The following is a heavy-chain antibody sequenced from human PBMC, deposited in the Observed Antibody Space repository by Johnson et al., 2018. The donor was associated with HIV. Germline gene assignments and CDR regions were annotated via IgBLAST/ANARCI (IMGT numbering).Heavy chain of an antibody. J-gene: IGHJ3*01. Sequence: QVQLVESGGGLVKPGGSLRLSCAASGFTFSDYYMSWIRQAPGKGLEWVSYISSRGSSIYYADSVKGRFTISRDNSKNTLYLQMNSLRADDTAVFYCARACRDGYTCDVYDVWGQGTMVTVSS. CDR1: GFTFSDYY. CDR2: ISSRGSSI. D-gene: IGHD5-24*01. V-gene: IGHV3-11*04. CDR3: ARACRDGYTCDVYDV.